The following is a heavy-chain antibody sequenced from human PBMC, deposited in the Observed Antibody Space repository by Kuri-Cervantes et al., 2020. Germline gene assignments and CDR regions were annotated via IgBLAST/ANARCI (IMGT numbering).Heavy chain of an antibody. J-gene: IGHJ5*02. CDR3: ARGDAGYSGYDRNNNWFDP. V-gene: IGHV5-51*01. CDR2: IYPGDSDT. CDR1: GYSFTSYW. D-gene: IGHD5-12*01. Sequence: GESLKISCKGSGYSFTSYWIGWVRQMPGKGLEWMGIIYPGDSDTRYSPSFQGQVTISADKSISTAYLQWSSLKASDTATYYCARGDAGYSGYDRNNNWFDPWGQGTLVTVSS.